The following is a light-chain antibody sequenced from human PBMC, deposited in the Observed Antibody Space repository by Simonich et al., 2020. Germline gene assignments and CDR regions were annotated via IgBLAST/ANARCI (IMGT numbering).Light chain of an antibody. J-gene: IGKJ3*01. V-gene: IGKV4-1*01. CDR1: QSVLYSSNNKNY. CDR3: QQYYSTPFT. CDR2: WAS. Sequence: DIVMTQSPDSLAVSLGERATINCKSSQSVLYSSNNKNYLAWYQQKPGQPPKLLIYWASTLESGVPDRFSGSGSGTDFTLTISSLQAEDVAVYYCQQYYSTPFTFGPGTKLDIK.